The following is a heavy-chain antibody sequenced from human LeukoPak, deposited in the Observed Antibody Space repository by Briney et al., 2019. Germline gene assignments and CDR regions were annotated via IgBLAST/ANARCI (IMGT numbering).Heavy chain of an antibody. CDR3: ARGPYSYDSSGAFDI. CDR1: GGSIRSYY. V-gene: IGHV4-59*08. CDR2: IYYSGST. J-gene: IGHJ3*02. D-gene: IGHD3-22*01. Sequence: SETLSLTCTVSGGSIRSYYWSWIRQPPGKGLEWIGYIYYSGSTNYNPSLKSRVTISVDTSKNHFSLKLSSVTAADTAVYFCARGPYSYDSSGAFDIWGQGTMVTVSS.